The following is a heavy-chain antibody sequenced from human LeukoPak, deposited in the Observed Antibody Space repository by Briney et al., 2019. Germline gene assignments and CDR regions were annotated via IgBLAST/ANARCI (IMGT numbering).Heavy chain of an antibody. CDR2: INPNSGGT. V-gene: IGHV1-2*02. CDR3: AGLPRYNWNEPLDY. CDR1: VYTFTDCY. D-gene: IGHD1-20*01. J-gene: IGHJ4*02. Sequence: ASVRVSCKASVYTFTDCYMHWLRQAPGQGLEWMGWINPNSGGTKFAQKFQGRVTMTRDTSINTAYMELSRLTYDDTAVYYCAGLPRYNWNEPLDYWGQGTLVTVPS.